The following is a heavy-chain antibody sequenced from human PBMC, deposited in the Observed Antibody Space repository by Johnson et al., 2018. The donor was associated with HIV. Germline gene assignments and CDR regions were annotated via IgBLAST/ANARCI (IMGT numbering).Heavy chain of an antibody. CDR1: GFTFSSYA. CDR2: ISYDGSNK. J-gene: IGHJ3*02. CDR3: ARGPVAGTSGPFHI. D-gene: IGHD6-19*01. Sequence: QVQLVEFGGGVVQPGRSLRLSCAASGFTFSSYAMHWVRQAPGKGLEWVAVISYDGSNKYYADSVKGRFTISRDNSKNTLYLQMNSLRAEDSAVYYCARGPVAGTSGPFHIWGQGTMVTVSS. V-gene: IGHV3-30-3*01.